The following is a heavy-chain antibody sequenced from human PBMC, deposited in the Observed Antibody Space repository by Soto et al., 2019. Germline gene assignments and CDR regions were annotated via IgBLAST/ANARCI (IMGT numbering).Heavy chain of an antibody. J-gene: IGHJ5*02. D-gene: IGHD6-19*01. CDR1: GGSISSSSYF. Sequence: QLQLQESGPGLVKPSETLSLTCSVSGGSISSSSYFWGWIRQPPGKGLEWIGSIYYSGSTYYNPSLKCRATVTVDTPKNQCALKLSSVTAADTAVYYCARHPSGFWFDPWGQGTLVTVSS. V-gene: IGHV4-39*01. CDR3: ARHPSGFWFDP. CDR2: IYYSGST.